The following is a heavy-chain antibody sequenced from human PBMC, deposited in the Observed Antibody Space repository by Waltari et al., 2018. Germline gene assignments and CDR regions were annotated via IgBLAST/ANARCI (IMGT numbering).Heavy chain of an antibody. D-gene: IGHD6-19*01. CDR1: GFTFNSAW. CDR3: TAGSPFHY. Sequence: EVQLVESGGGLVKPGGSLRLPCAASGFTFNSAWMTWVRQAPGKGLEWVGRIKTKTDGGTIDYAAPVKDRFTISRDDSKNTLYLEMNSLKIEDTAVYYCTAGSPFHYWGQGALVTVSS. J-gene: IGHJ4*02. V-gene: IGHV3-15*01. CDR2: IKTKTDGGTI.